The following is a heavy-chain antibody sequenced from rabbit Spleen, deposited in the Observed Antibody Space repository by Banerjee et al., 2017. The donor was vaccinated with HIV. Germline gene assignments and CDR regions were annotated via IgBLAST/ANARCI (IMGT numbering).Heavy chain of an antibody. CDR2: IAVGSGGFT. CDR3: ARRDGGVGFATDL. J-gene: IGHJ4*01. Sequence: EQLVESGGGLVRPGGTLTLTCKASGIDLSTDAYMCWVRQPPGKGLEWIACIAVGSGGFTYYANWAKGRFTISKTSSTTVNLQMTSLTGADTASYFCARRDGGVGFATDLWGPGTLVTVS. V-gene: IGHV1S45*01. D-gene: IGHD6-1*01. CDR1: GIDLSTDAY.